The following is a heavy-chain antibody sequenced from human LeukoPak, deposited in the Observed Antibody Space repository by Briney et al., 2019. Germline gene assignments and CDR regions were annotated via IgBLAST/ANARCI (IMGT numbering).Heavy chain of an antibody. V-gene: IGHV4-34*01. D-gene: IGHD3-3*01. CDR1: GGSFSGYY. CDR2: INHSGST. Sequence: ASETLSLTCAVYGGSFSGYYWSWIRQPPGKGLEWIGEINHSGSTNYNPSLKSRVTISVDTSKNQFSLKLSSVTAADTAVYYCARARDYDFWSGYPDAFDIWGQGTMVTVSS. J-gene: IGHJ3*02. CDR3: ARARDYDFWSGYPDAFDI.